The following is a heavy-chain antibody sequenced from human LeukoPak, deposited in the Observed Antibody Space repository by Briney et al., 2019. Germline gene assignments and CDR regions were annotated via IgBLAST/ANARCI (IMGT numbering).Heavy chain of an antibody. Sequence: GGSLRLSCAASGFTFSNYWMHWVRQAPGKGLMWVSRINSDGSSTSYADSVKGRFTISRDNAKNTLYLQMNSLRAEDTAVYYCARVSSGSYFGYYYYYMDVWGKGTPVTVSS. CDR1: GFTFSNYW. D-gene: IGHD1-26*01. CDR2: INSDGSST. CDR3: ARVSSGSYFGYYYYYMDV. J-gene: IGHJ6*03. V-gene: IGHV3-74*01.